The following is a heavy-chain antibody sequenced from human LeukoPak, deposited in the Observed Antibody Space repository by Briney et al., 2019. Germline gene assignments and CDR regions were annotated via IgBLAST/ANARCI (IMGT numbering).Heavy chain of an antibody. V-gene: IGHV1-46*01. CDR2: INPSGGST. Sequence: ASVKVSCKASGYTFTGYYMHWVRQAPGQGLEWMGIINPSGGSTSYAQKFQGRVTMTRDTSTSTVYMELSSLRSEDTAVYYCARASGYYDSSGPWYFDYWGQGTLVTVSS. CDR1: GYTFTGYY. D-gene: IGHD3-22*01. CDR3: ARASGYYDSSGPWYFDY. J-gene: IGHJ4*02.